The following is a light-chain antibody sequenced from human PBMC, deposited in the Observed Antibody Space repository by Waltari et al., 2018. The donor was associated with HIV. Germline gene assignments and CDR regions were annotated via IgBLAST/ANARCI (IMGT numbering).Light chain of an antibody. CDR3: QQYFSIPWT. CDR2: WAS. Sequence: DIVMSQSPDSLAVSLGERATINCTSRRGLSYSSTKKFYLGWYQQKSGQPPKLLFRWASTRESGVPDRFRGSGSGTHCSLNITNVQAEDVAIYYWQQYFSIPWTFGRGTTVEI. J-gene: IGKJ1*01. CDR1: RGLSYSSTKKFY. V-gene: IGKV4-1*01.